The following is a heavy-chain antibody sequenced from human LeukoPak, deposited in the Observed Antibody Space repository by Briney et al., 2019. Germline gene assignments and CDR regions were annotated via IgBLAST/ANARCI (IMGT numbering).Heavy chain of an antibody. CDR3: AKYYGYGGNSGQYNWFDP. J-gene: IGHJ5*02. V-gene: IGHV3-11*01. D-gene: IGHD4-23*01. CDR1: GFTFSDYY. Sequence: GGSLRLSCAASGFTFSDYYMSWIRQAPGKGLEWVSYISSSGSTIYYADSVKGRFTISRDNAKNSLYLQMNSLRAEDTAVYYCAKYYGYGGNSGQYNWFDPWGQGTLVTVSS. CDR2: ISSSGSTI.